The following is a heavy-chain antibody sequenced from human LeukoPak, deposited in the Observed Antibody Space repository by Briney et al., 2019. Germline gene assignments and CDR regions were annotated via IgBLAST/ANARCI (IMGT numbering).Heavy chain of an antibody. CDR2: IYSSGTT. CDR1: GGSISGYY. V-gene: IGHV4-59*12. CDR3: AREANIAAAIVWFDP. Sequence: PSETLSLTCTVSGGSISGYYWSWIRQPPGKGLEWIGYIYSSGTTNYNPSLKSQITISLDTSKNQFSLKLSSVTAADTAVYYCAREANIAAAIVWFDPWGQGTLVTVSS. J-gene: IGHJ5*02. D-gene: IGHD6-13*01.